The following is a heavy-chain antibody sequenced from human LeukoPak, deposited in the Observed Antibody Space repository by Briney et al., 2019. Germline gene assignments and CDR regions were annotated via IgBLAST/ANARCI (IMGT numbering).Heavy chain of an antibody. CDR1: GFSFSSYW. V-gene: IGHV3-74*01. D-gene: IGHD1-26*01. J-gene: IGHJ3*02. CDR2: ISSDGSII. Sequence: PGGSLRLSCAASGFSFSSYWMHWVRQAPGKGLVWVSRISSDGSIINYADSVKGRFTISRDNAKNSLYLQMNSLRAEDMALYYCAKVSGSYYFDAFDIWGQGTMVTVSS. CDR3: AKVSGSYYFDAFDI.